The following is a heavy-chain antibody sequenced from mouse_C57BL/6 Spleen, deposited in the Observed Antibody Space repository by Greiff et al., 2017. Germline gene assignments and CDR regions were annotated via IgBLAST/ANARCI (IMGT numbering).Heavy chain of an antibody. D-gene: IGHD1-1*01. Sequence: ESGPGLVKPSPSLSLSCSVTGYSITSGYYWNWIRQFPGNKLEWMGYISYDGSNNYNPSLKNRISITRDTSKNQFVLKLNSVTTEDTATYYCARDYYGSSYVWFAYWGQGTLVTVSA. J-gene: IGHJ3*01. CDR2: ISYDGSN. CDR1: GYSITSGYY. CDR3: ARDYYGSSYVWFAY. V-gene: IGHV3-6*01.